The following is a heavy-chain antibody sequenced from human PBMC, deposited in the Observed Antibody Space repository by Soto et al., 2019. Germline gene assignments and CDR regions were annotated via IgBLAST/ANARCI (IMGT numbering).Heavy chain of an antibody. CDR1: GGSISSYY. J-gene: IGHJ5*02. CDR2: IYYSGST. V-gene: IGHV4-59*01. Sequence: SETLSLTCTVSGGSISSYYWSWIRQPPGKGLEWIGYIYYSGSTNYNPSLKSRVTISVDTSKNQFSLKLSSVNAADTAVYYCARTDNYYDILTGYYERWFDPWGQGTLVTVSS. CDR3: ARTDNYYDILTGYYERWFDP. D-gene: IGHD3-9*01.